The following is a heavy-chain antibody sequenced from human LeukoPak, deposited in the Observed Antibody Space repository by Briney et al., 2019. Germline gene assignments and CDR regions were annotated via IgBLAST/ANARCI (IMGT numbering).Heavy chain of an antibody. J-gene: IGHJ4*02. Sequence: SVKVSCKASGGTFNNHAINWVRQAPGQGLEWMGRIIPIFGTANYAQKFQDRVTISTDESTSTAYMELISLRSEDTAVYYCARDRGWGGGTTGDFDYGGQGTLVTAS. CDR3: ARDRGWGGGTTGDFDY. CDR1: GGTFNNHA. CDR2: IIPIFGTA. D-gene: IGHD3-16*01. V-gene: IGHV1-69*05.